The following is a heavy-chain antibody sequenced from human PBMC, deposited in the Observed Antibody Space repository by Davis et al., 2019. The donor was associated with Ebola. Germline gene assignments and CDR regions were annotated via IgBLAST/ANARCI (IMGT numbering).Heavy chain of an antibody. CDR1: GFTFSSYG. D-gene: IGHD1-26*01. Sequence: GESLKISCAASGFTFSSYGMHWVRQAPGKGLEWVAVISYDGSNKYYADSVKGRFTISRNNSKNTLYLQMNSLRAEDTAVYYCVKIGGSYPTGDYWGQGTLVTVSS. J-gene: IGHJ4*02. V-gene: IGHV3-30*18. CDR3: VKIGGSYPTGDY. CDR2: ISYDGSNK.